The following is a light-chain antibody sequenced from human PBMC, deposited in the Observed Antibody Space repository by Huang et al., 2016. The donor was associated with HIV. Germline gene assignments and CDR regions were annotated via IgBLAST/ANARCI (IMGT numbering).Light chain of an antibody. V-gene: IGKV1-39*01. CDR3: QQSYSSPPT. J-gene: IGKJ2*01. Sequence: DIQMTQSPSFLSASVGERVTITCRASQSISRYLIWYQQKPGKAPKVLIHSASSLQSGVPSRFSGSGSGTDCTLTISRLQTEDFATYYCQQSYSSPPTFGQGTKVEIK. CDR1: QSISRY. CDR2: SAS.